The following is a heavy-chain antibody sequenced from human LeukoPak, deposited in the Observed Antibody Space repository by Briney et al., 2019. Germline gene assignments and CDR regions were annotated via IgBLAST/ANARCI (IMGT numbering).Heavy chain of an antibody. CDR3: ARHQVEAAAGDY. D-gene: IGHD6-13*01. Sequence: PSETLSLACTVPGASITSSSYYWGWIRQPPGKGREGFGSIYYRGTTYYSPSLKSRLTLSVDPSTTPFPLTPCSVPPAAPAVYYCARHQVEAAAGDYWGQGTLVTVSS. V-gene: IGHV4-39*01. CDR1: GASITSSSYY. J-gene: IGHJ4*02. CDR2: IYYRGTT.